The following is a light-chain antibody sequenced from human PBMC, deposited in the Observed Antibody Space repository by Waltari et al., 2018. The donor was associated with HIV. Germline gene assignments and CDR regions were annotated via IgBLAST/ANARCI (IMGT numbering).Light chain of an antibody. V-gene: IGLV2-11*01. Sequence: QSALTQPRSVSGSPGQSVTIPCTGTSSNVGTYNYVSWYKHHPGEAPKVMIYDVSQRPSGVPDRFSGSKSGNTASLTISGLQAEDEADYYCCSYAGSYSFVFGTGTKVTV. CDR2: DVS. CDR3: CSYAGSYSFV. J-gene: IGLJ1*01. CDR1: SSNVGTYNY.